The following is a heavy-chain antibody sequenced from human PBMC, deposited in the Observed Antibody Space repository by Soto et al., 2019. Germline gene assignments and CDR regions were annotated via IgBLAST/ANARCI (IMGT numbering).Heavy chain of an antibody. V-gene: IGHV4-30-4*01. CDR3: AREVGGNSEYYYYYGMDV. Sequence: SETLSLTCTVSGGSISSGDYYWSWIRQPPGKGLEWIGYIYYSGSTYYNPSLKSRVTISVDTSKNQFSLKLSSVTAADTAVYYCAREVGGNSEYYYYYGMDVWGQGTTVTV. CDR2: IYYSGST. CDR1: GGSISSGDYY. J-gene: IGHJ6*02. D-gene: IGHD2-21*02.